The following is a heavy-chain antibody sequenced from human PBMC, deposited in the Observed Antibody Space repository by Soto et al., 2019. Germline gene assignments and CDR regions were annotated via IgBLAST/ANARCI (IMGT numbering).Heavy chain of an antibody. V-gene: IGHV1-18*01. CDR1: GYTFTSYG. Sequence: ASVKVSCKASGYTFTSYGISWVRQAPGQGLEWMGWISAYNGNTNYTQKLQGRVTMTTDTSTSTAYMELRSLRSDDTAVYYCARWGRGSGWSDFDYWGQGTLVTVSS. CDR2: ISAYNGNT. J-gene: IGHJ4*02. D-gene: IGHD6-19*01. CDR3: ARWGRGSGWSDFDY.